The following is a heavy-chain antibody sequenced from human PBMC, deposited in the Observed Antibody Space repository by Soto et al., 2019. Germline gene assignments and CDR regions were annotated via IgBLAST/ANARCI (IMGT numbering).Heavy chain of an antibody. CDR2: IFPLTDIP. CDR1: GGTFRNYP. Sequence: QVQLVQSGTEVKKPGSSVKVSCKASGGTFRNYPINWVRQAPGQGLEWMGSIFPLTDIPDYAQNFQARLTISADKSTSTAYREWSSLTSDDTAMYFCARGPLVVLNYFESWGQGTLVTVSS. CDR3: ARGPLVVLNYFES. V-gene: IGHV1-69*02. J-gene: IGHJ4*02.